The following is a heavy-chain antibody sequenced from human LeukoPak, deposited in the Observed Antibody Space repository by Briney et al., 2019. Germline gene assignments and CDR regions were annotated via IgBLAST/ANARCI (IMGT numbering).Heavy chain of an antibody. Sequence: GRSLRLSCAASGFTFSSYAMHWVRQAPGKGLEWVAVISYDGSNKYYADSVKGRFTISRDNSKNTLYLQMNSLRAEDTAVYYCARDALWRYCSSTSCLVYWGQGTLVTVSS. V-gene: IGHV3-30-3*01. CDR2: ISYDGSNK. D-gene: IGHD2-2*01. CDR1: GFTFSSYA. CDR3: ARDALWRYCSSTSCLVY. J-gene: IGHJ4*02.